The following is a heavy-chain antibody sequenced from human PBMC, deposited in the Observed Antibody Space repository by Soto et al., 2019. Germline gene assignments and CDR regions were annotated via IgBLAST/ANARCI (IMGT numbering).Heavy chain of an antibody. J-gene: IGHJ6*02. Sequence: SVKVSCKASGFTFTSSAVQWVRQARGQRLEWIGWIVVGSGNTNYAQKFQERVTITRDMSTSTAYMELSSLRSEDTAVYYCAGAACDFGNFYTSSGHGMDVWARGTTVPVSS. CDR2: IVVGSGNT. CDR3: AGAACDFGNFYTSSGHGMDV. D-gene: IGHD3-3*01. CDR1: GFTFTSSA. V-gene: IGHV1-58*01.